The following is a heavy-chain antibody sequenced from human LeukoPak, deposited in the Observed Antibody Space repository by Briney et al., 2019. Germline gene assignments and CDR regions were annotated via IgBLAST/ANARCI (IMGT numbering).Heavy chain of an antibody. D-gene: IGHD6-13*01. CDR1: GGSISSSNYY. CDR3: ARVAAAGLSIYYYYYYMDV. CDR2: IYYSGRT. J-gene: IGHJ6*03. Sequence: SETLSLTCTVSGGSISSSNYYWGWIRQPPGKGLEWIGNIYYSGRTYYNPSLKSRITISVDTSKNQFSLKLSSVTAADTAVYYCARVAAAGLSIYYYYYYMDVWGKGTTVTISS. V-gene: IGHV4-39*07.